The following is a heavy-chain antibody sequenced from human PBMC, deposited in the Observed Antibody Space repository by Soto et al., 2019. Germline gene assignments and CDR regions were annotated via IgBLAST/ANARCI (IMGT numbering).Heavy chain of an antibody. V-gene: IGHV1-69*01. CDR2: IIPIFGTA. D-gene: IGHD5-18*01. J-gene: IGHJ6*02. CDR1: VGTFSSYA. CDR3: ARGAGDTAMLKYYYYGIEV. Sequence: QVQLVQSGAEVKKPGSSVKVSCKASVGTFSSYAISWVRQAPGQGLEWIGGIIPIFGTANYAQKFQGRVTITADESTSTAYMELSSLRSEDTAVYYCARGAGDTAMLKYYYYGIEVWGQGTTVTVSS.